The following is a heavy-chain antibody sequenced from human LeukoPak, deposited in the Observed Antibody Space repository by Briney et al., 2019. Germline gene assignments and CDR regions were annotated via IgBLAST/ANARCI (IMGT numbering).Heavy chain of an antibody. CDR3: ARKPPSGPGYYYSYGMDV. V-gene: IGHV4-59*08. CDR2: IYYSGST. J-gene: IGHJ6*02. CDR1: GVSISSYY. Sequence: SETLSLTCSVSGVSISSYYWSWIRQPPGKGLEWIGYIYYSGSTNYNPSLKSRVTISVDTSKNQFSLKLSSVTAADTAVYYCARKPPSGPGYYYSYGMDVWGQGTTVTVSS.